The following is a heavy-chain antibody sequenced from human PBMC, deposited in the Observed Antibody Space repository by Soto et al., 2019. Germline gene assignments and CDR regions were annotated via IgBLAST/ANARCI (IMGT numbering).Heavy chain of an antibody. V-gene: IGHV3-23*01. D-gene: IGHD2-15*01. CDR3: AKVPGGGCSGGSCSIDY. CDR1: GFTFSSYA. J-gene: IGHJ4*02. Sequence: EVQLLESGGGLVQPGGSLRVSCAASGFTFSSYAMSWVRQAPGKGLEWVSVISGSGGSTYYADSVKGRFTISRDNTKNPLYLQMSGLRAEDTAVYYCAKVPGGGCSGGSCSIDYWGQGTLVTVSS. CDR2: ISGSGGST.